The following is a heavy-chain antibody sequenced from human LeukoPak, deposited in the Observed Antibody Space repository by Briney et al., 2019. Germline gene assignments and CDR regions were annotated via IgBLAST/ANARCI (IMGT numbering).Heavy chain of an antibody. CDR2: INSDGRST. V-gene: IGHV3-74*01. Sequence: GGSLRLSCAASGFTFSSYWMHWVRQAPGKGLVWVSRINSDGRSTSYADSVKGRFTISRDNAKNTLYLQMNSLRAEDTAVYYCAREIELYKWEPTYDYWGQGTLVTVSS. CDR1: GFTFSSYW. CDR3: AREIELYKWEPTYDY. D-gene: IGHD1-26*01. J-gene: IGHJ4*02.